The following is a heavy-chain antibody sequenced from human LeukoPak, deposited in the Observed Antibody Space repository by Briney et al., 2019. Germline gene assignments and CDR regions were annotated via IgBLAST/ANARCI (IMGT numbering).Heavy chain of an antibody. J-gene: IGHJ4*02. CDR1: GFTFSSYA. Sequence: PGGSLRLSCAASGFTFSSYAMSWVRQAPGKGLEWVSAISGSGGSTYYADSVKGRFTISRDNSKNTLYLQMNSLRAEDTAVYYCAKDRVMYYYDSSGYTSYWGQGTLVTVSS. D-gene: IGHD3-22*01. CDR2: ISGSGGST. V-gene: IGHV3-23*01. CDR3: AKDRVMYYYDSSGYTSY.